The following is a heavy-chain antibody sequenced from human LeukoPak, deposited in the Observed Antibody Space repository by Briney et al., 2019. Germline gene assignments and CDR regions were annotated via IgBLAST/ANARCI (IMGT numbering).Heavy chain of an antibody. CDR3: AREDYRSGSVDY. Sequence: PSETLSLTCAVSGVSISSSNWWSWVRQPPGKWLEWIGEIYHSGSTNYNPSLKSGVTISVDKSKSQFSLKLSSVTAADTAVYYCAREDYRSGSVDYWGQGTLVTVSS. D-gene: IGHD3-10*01. J-gene: IGHJ4*02. CDR1: GVSISSSNW. CDR2: IYHSGST. V-gene: IGHV4-4*02.